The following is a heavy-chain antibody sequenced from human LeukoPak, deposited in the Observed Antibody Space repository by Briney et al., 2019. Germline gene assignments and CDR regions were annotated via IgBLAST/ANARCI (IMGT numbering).Heavy chain of an antibody. V-gene: IGHV3-21*01. CDR3: ARDVWDYYDSSGYPGDYYYGMDV. CDR2: ISSSSSYI. Sequence: PGGSLRLSCAASGFTVSSYSMTWVRQAPGKGLEWVSSISSSSSYIYYADSVKGRFTISRDNAKNSLYLQMNSLRAEDTAVYYCARDVWDYYDSSGYPGDYYYGMDVWAKGPRSPSP. CDR1: GFTVSSYS. J-gene: IGHJ6*02. D-gene: IGHD3-22*01.